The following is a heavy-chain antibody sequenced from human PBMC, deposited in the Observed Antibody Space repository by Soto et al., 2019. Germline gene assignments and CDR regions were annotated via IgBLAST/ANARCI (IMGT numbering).Heavy chain of an antibody. CDR3: AREGDWSGGSCTRPYYYYYGMDV. J-gene: IGHJ6*02. D-gene: IGHD2-15*01. Sequence: QVQLVQSGAEVKKPGASVKVSCKASGYTFTSYGISWVRQAPGQGLEWMGWISAYNGNTNYAQKLQGRVTMTTDTSTRTADMELRSRRSDDTAGYYCAREGDWSGGSCTRPYYYYYGMDVWGQGTTVTVSS. V-gene: IGHV1-18*01. CDR2: ISAYNGNT. CDR1: GYTFTSYG.